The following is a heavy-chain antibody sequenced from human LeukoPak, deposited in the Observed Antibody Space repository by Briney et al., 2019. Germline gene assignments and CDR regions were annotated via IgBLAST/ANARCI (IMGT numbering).Heavy chain of an antibody. D-gene: IGHD4-17*01. Sequence: PGGSLRLSCAASGFTFSSYGIHWVRQAPGKGLEWVAVIWYDGSNKYYADSVRGRFTISRDNSKNTLYLQMNSLRAEDTAVYYCARERVNDYGDYEGFDPWGQGTLVTVSS. CDR3: ARERVNDYGDYEGFDP. CDR2: IWYDGSNK. V-gene: IGHV3-33*01. CDR1: GFTFSSYG. J-gene: IGHJ5*02.